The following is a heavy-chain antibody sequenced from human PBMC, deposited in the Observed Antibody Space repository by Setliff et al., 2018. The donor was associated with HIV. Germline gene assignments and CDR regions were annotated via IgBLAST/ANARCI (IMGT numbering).Heavy chain of an antibody. CDR3: ARLTAAGRGYYFDY. CDR1: GFSFSDYF. J-gene: IGHJ4*02. D-gene: IGHD6-13*01. Sequence: PGGSLRLSCAVSGFSFSDYFMTWIRQAPGKGLEWVSYISGSGGVMAYADSVKGRFTISRDNAKNSMYLQMDSLRVEDTAVYYCARLTAAGRGYYFDYWGQGTLVTVSS. CDR2: ISGSGGVM. V-gene: IGHV3-11*01.